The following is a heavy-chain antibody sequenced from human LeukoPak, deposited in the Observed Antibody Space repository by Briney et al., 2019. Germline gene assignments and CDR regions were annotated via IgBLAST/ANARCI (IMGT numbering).Heavy chain of an antibody. J-gene: IGHJ4*02. D-gene: IGHD6-13*01. Sequence: SETLSLTCTVSGGSISSSTYYWGWIRQPPGKGLEWIGCIYYSGDTYYNPSLKSRITLSVDTSKNQFSLKSSSVTAADTAMYYCASTPHSSGWYIAPYWGQGTLVFVSS. CDR2: IYYSGDT. CDR1: GGSISSSTYY. CDR3: ASTPHSSGWYIAPY. V-gene: IGHV4-39*01.